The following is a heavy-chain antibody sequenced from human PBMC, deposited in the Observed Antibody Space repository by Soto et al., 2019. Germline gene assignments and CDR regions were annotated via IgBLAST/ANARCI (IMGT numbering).Heavy chain of an antibody. Sequence: SETLSLTCTVSGGSIGGDGYYWSWIRHHPGKGLDWIGYVHYSGTTYYNPSLKSRVTISVDTSKNQFSLKLSSVTAADTAVYYCARGSGNVWGSYRYYYYGMDVWGQGTTVTVSS. J-gene: IGHJ6*02. V-gene: IGHV4-31*03. CDR1: GGSIGGDGYY. D-gene: IGHD3-16*02. CDR3: ARGSGNVWGSYRYYYYGMDV. CDR2: VHYSGTT.